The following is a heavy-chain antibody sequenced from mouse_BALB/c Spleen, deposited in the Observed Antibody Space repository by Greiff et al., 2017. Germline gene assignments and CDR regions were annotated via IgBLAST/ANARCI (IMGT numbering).Heavy chain of an antibody. D-gene: IGHD1-1*01. CDR1: GFNIKDTY. CDR2: IDPANGNT. CDR3: ARSGDYYGSSNYFDY. V-gene: IGHV14-3*02. Sequence: EVQRVESGAELVKPGASVKLSCTASGFNIKDTYMHWVKQRPEQGLEWIGRIDPANGNTKYDPKFQGKATITADTSSNTAYLQLSSLTSEDTAVYYCARSGDYYGSSNYFDYWGQGTTLTVSS. J-gene: IGHJ2*01.